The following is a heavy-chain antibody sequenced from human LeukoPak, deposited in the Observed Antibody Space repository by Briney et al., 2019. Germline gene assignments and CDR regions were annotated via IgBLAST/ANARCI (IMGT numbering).Heavy chain of an antibody. CDR1: GFTFSQYW. V-gene: IGHV3-30-3*01. CDR2: ISYDGSNK. Sequence: PEGSLRLSCAASGFTFSQYWMSWVRQAPGKGLEWVAVISYDGSNKYYADSVKGRFTISRDNSKNTLYLQMNSLRAEDTAVYYCARDGWNDGGTFDYWGQGTLVTVSS. D-gene: IGHD1-1*01. CDR3: ARDGWNDGGTFDY. J-gene: IGHJ4*02.